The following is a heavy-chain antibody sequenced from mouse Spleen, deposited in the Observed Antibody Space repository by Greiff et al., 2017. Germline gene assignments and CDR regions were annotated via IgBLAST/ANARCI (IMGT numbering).Heavy chain of an antibody. V-gene: IGHV1-72*01. D-gene: IGHD2-1*01. Sequence: LQQPGAELVKPGASVKLSCKASGYTFTSYWMHWVQQRPGRGLEWIGCIDPSSGGTKYNEKFKSKATLTVDKPSSTTYMQLSSLTSEDCEVYYCARQEGNYEDWFAYWGQGTLVTVSA. J-gene: IGHJ3*01. CDR2: IDPSSGGT. CDR3: ARQEGNYEDWFAY. CDR1: GYTFTSYW.